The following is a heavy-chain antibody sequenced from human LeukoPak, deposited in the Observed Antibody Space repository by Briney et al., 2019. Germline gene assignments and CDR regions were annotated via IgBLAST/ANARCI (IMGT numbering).Heavy chain of an antibody. CDR2: INPNSGGT. V-gene: IGHV1-2*02. CDR1: GYTFTGYY. Sequence: ASVKVSCKVSGYTFTGYYMHWVRQAPGQGLEWMGWINPNSGGTNYAQKFQGRVTMTRDTSISTAYMELSRLRSDDTAVYYCAREATGTTDSDAFDIWGQGTMVTVSS. J-gene: IGHJ3*02. CDR3: AREATGTTDSDAFDI. D-gene: IGHD1-1*01.